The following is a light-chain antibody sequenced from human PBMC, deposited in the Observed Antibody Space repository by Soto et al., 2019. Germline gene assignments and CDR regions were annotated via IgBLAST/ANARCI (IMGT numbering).Light chain of an antibody. V-gene: IGKV3-20*01. CDR1: QSVSSH. Sequence: EIVMAQSPATLSLPPRERATLSFRASQSVSSHLAWYQQKPGQAPRLLIYAASTRATGIPVRFSGSGSGTDFTLTISRLETEDFAVYYCQQYGSSGTFGQGTKVDIK. CDR2: AAS. CDR3: QQYGSSGT. J-gene: IGKJ1*01.